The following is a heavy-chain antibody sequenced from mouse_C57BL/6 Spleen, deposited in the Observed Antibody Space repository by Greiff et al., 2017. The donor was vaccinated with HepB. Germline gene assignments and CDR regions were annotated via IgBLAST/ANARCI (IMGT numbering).Heavy chain of an antibody. J-gene: IGHJ3*01. CDR1: GYTFTDYN. Sequence: EVQRVESGPELVKPGASVKMSCKASGYTFTDYNMHWVKQSHGKSLEWIGYINPNNGGTSYNQKFKGKATLTVNKSSSTAYMELRSLTSEDSAVYYCARREGNYVAWFAYWGQGTLVTVSA. D-gene: IGHD2-1*01. V-gene: IGHV1-22*01. CDR3: ARREGNYVAWFAY. CDR2: INPNNGGT.